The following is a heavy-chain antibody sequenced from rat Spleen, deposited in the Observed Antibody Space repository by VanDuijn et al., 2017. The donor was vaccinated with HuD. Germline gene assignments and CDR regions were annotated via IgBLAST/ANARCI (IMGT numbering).Heavy chain of an antibody. V-gene: IGHV5-29*01. CDR2: ISYDGSST. Sequence: EMQLVESGGGLVQPGRSLKLSCAASGFTFSNYGMAWVRQAPTKGLEWVATISYDGSSTYYRDSVKGRFTISRDNAKSTLYLQMDSLRSEDTATYYCARSGLQPFDYWGQGVMVTVSS. D-gene: IGHD1-1*01. J-gene: IGHJ2*01. CDR1: GFTFSNYG. CDR3: ARSGLQPFDY.